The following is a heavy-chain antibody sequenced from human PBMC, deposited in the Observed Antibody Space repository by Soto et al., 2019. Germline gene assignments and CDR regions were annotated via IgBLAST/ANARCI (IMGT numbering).Heavy chain of an antibody. CDR2: ISWNSGSM. CDR3: ASLDYYDSSGYHY. D-gene: IGHD3-22*01. V-gene: IGHV3-9*01. Sequence: PGGSLRLSCAASGFTFDDYAMHWVRQAPGKGLEWVSGISWNSGSMGYADSVKGRFTISRDNAKNSLYLQMNSLRAEDTAVYYCASLDYYDSSGYHYWGQGTLVTVYS. CDR1: GFTFDDYA. J-gene: IGHJ4*02.